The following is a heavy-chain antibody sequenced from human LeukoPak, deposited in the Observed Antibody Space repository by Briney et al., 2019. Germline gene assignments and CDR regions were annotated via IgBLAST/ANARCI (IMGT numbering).Heavy chain of an antibody. V-gene: IGHV1-46*01. J-gene: IGHJ4*02. D-gene: IGHD3-22*01. Sequence: GASVKVSCKASGYPFTSYYMHWVRQAPGQGLEWMGIINPRGGSISYARKFQGRVTMTRDTSTSTVYMELSSLRSEDTAVYYCARDPPYDTSGYYFDYWGQGTLVTVSS. CDR1: GYPFTSYY. CDR3: ARDPPYDTSGYYFDY. CDR2: INPRGGSI.